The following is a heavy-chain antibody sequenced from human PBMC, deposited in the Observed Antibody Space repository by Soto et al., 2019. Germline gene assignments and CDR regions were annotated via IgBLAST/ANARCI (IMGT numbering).Heavy chain of an antibody. V-gene: IGHV4-30-2*01. J-gene: IGHJ3*02. CDR1: GGSISSGGYS. D-gene: IGHD2-8*02. CDR2: IYHSGST. Sequence: SETLSLTCAVSGGSISSGGYSWSWIRQPPGKGLEWIGYIYHSGSTYYNPSLKSRVTISVDRSKNQFSLKLSSVTAADTAVYYCARRTPGTGYIWGKGPMVTVSS. CDR3: ARRTPGTGYI.